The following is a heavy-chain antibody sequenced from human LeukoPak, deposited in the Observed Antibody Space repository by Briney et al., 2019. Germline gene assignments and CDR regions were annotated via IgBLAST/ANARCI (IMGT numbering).Heavy chain of an antibody. Sequence: GGSLRLSCAASGFTFSSYGMHWVRQAPGKGLEWVAVISYDGSNKYYADSVKGRFTISRDNSKNTLYLQMNSLRAEDTAVYYCAIAVAGTAPFDYWGQGTLVTVSS. CDR2: ISYDGSNK. CDR3: AIAVAGTAPFDY. D-gene: IGHD6-19*01. CDR1: GFTFSSYG. V-gene: IGHV3-30*03. J-gene: IGHJ4*02.